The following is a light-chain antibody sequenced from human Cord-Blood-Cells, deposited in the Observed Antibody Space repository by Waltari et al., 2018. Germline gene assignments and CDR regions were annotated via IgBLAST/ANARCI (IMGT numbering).Light chain of an antibody. J-gene: IGKJ5*01. CDR1: QDISNY. V-gene: IGKV1-33*01. CDR3: QQYDNLPIT. CDR2: DAS. Sequence: DIQMTQSPSSLPSSVGDRVTITCQASQDISNYLNWYQQKPGKAPKPLIYDASNLETGVPSRFSGSGSGTDFTFTISSLQPEDIATYYCQQYDNLPITFGQGTRLEIK.